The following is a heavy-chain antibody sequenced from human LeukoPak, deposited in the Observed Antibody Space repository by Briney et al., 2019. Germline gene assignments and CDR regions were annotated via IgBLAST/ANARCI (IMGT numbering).Heavy chain of an antibody. CDR3: ARALRYFDWLFDY. D-gene: IGHD3-9*01. J-gene: IGHJ4*02. CDR2: IIPIFGTA. V-gene: IGHV1-69*01. Sequence: SVKVSYKASGGTFSSYAISWVRQAPGQGLEWMGGIIPIFGTANYAQKFQGRVTITADESTSTAYMELSSLRSEDTAVYYCARALRYFDWLFDYWGQGTLVTVSS. CDR1: GGTFSSYA.